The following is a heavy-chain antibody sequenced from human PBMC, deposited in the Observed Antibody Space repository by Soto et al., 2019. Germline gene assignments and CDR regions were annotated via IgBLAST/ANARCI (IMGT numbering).Heavy chain of an antibody. J-gene: IGHJ4*02. CDR3: ASITYYDFWSGIDY. CDR1: GFTFSSYA. D-gene: IGHD3-3*01. Sequence: QVQLVESGGGVVQPGRSLRLSCAASGFTFSSYAMHWVRQAPGKGLEWVAVISYDGSNKYYADSVKGRFTISRDNSKNPLYLQMNSLRAEDTAVYYCASITYYDFWSGIDYWGQGTLVTVSS. CDR2: ISYDGSNK. V-gene: IGHV3-30-3*01.